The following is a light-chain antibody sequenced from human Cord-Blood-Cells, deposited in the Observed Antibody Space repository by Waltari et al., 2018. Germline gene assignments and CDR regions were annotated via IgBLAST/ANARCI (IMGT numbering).Light chain of an antibody. CDR3: QQYNNWPLT. V-gene: IGKV3-15*01. CDR1: QSVSSN. J-gene: IGKJ4*01. CDR2: VAS. Sequence: EIVMTQSPATLSVSPGERATLSCRASQSVSSNLAWYQQKPGQAPRLLIYVASTRATGIPARFRGSGSGTEFTLTISILQSEDFAVYYCQQYNNWPLTFGGGTKVEIK.